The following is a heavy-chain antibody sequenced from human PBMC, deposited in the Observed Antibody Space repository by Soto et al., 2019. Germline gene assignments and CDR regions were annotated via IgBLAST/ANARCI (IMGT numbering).Heavy chain of an antibody. V-gene: IGHV6-1*01. CDR3: ARDGYSSGWYGISSQI. D-gene: IGHD6-19*01. CDR1: WASVSSNIAA. CDR2: TYYRSKWYN. J-gene: IGHJ4*02. Sequence: SQPLSLTCAISWASVSSNIAACNCIRQSPSGGLEWLGRTYYRSKWYNDYAVSVKSRITINPDTSKNQFSLQLNSVTPEDTAVYYCARDGYSSGWYGISSQIWGQGTLVTVSS.